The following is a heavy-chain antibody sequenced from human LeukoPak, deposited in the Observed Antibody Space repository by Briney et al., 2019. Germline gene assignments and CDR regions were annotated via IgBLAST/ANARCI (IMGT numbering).Heavy chain of an antibody. CDR1: GYTFSRNG. V-gene: IGHV1-18*01. Sequence: ASVKVSCKASGYTFSRNGVSWVRQAPGQGLEWLGWISAYNGNTNYAQKFQGRVIVNTDTATSTTYMELRSLTSDDTAVYYCVRRPVEAMGFFDYWGQGTLVTVSS. J-gene: IGHJ4*02. CDR2: ISAYNGNT. D-gene: IGHD6-19*01. CDR3: VRRPVEAMGFFDY.